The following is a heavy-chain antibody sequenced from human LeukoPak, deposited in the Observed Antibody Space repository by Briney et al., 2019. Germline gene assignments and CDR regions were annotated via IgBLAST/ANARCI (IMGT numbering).Heavy chain of an antibody. CDR3: ARVGYSYGNAP. Sequence: PSETLSLTCTVSGGSISISNYYWGWIRQPPGKGLEWIGYIYYSGGTNYNPSLKSRVTISVDTSKNQFSLKLSSVTAADTAVYYCARVGYSYGNAPWGQGTLVTVSS. D-gene: IGHD5-18*01. CDR2: IYYSGGT. J-gene: IGHJ5*02. V-gene: IGHV4-61*05. CDR1: GGSISISNYY.